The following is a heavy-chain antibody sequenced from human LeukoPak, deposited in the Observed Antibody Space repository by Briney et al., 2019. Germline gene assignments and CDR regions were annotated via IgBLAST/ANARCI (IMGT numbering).Heavy chain of an antibody. Sequence: GGSLRLSCAASGFTFSSYVMSWVRQAPGKGLEWVSVISGSGGTTYYADSVKGRFTISRDNSKNTLYLQMNNLRVEDTAVYYCAKEGTYFFDDWGQGTLVTVSS. CDR1: GFTFSSYV. CDR2: ISGSGGTT. CDR3: AKEGTYFFDD. J-gene: IGHJ4*02. D-gene: IGHD3-10*01. V-gene: IGHV3-23*01.